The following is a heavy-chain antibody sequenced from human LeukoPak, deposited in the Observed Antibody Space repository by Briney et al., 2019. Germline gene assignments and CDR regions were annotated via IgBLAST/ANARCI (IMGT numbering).Heavy chain of an antibody. Sequence: GGSLRLSCAASGFTFSSYSMNWVRQAPGKGLEWVSSISSSSSYIYYADSVKGRFTISRDNAKNSLYLQMNSLRAEDTAVYYCARAGDGDYYFDYWGQGTLVTVSS. CDR1: GFTFSSYS. J-gene: IGHJ4*02. CDR2: ISSSSSYI. CDR3: ARAGDGDYYFDY. V-gene: IGHV3-21*01. D-gene: IGHD4-17*01.